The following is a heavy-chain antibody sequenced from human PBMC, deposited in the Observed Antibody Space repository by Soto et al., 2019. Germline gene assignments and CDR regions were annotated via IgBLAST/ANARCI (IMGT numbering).Heavy chain of an antibody. J-gene: IGHJ5*02. D-gene: IGHD2-2*01. V-gene: IGHV4-4*02. Sequence: QVHLQESGPGLVKPSGTLSLTCAVSGVSISTTNWWSWVRQPPGKGLEWIGDIFHSGNTNYNPSLKSRVSMSLDKSKTHFSLKLSSVTAADTAVYYCARLGDCTTNSCQPGWFAPWGQGTLVTVSS. CDR1: GVSISTTNW. CDR3: ARLGDCTTNSCQPGWFAP. CDR2: IFHSGNT.